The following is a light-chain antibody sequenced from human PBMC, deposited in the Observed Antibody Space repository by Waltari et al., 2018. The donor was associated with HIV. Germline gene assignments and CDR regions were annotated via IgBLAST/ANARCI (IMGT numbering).Light chain of an antibody. CDR2: GTS. J-gene: IGKJ1*01. CDR1: QSVSTS. V-gene: IGKV3-15*01. Sequence: EVVMAQYPATLSVSPGERAILSCRARQSVSTSLAWYQQKPGQAPRLLIFGTSTRATGVSARFSGSGSGTYFSLTISSLQSEDLAVYYCQQYKNGWTFGQGTKVDIK. CDR3: QQYKNGWT.